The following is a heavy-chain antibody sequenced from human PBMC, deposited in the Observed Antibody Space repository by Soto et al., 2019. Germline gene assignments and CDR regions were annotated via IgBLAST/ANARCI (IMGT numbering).Heavy chain of an antibody. J-gene: IGHJ4*02. D-gene: IGHD3-16*01. Sequence: EVQLVESGGDLVQPGGSLRLSCVASGFTFSSYWMTWVRQAPGKGLEWVATIKYDESEKYYVDSVRGRFTLSRDNAKSSLSLQMNSLRAEDTAVYYCARSEPWGFFDNWGQGSLVTVSS. CDR1: GFTFSSYW. CDR3: ARSEPWGFFDN. CDR2: IKYDESEK. V-gene: IGHV3-7*01.